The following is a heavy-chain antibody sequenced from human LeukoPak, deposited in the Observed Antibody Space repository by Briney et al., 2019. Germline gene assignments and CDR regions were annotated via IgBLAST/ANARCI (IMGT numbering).Heavy chain of an antibody. CDR1: GFTFSSYS. CDR2: ISSSSSYI. D-gene: IGHD3-3*01. J-gene: IGHJ6*03. V-gene: IGHV3-21*01. CDR3: ARGEWTSPSMDV. Sequence: GGSLRLSCAASGFTFSSYSMNWVRQAPGKGLEWVSSISSSSSYIYYADSLKGRFTISRDNAKNSLYLQMNSLRAEDTAVYSCARGEWTSPSMDVWGKGTTVTVSS.